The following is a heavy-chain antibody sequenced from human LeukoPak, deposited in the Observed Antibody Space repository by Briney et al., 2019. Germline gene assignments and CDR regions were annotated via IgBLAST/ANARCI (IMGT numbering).Heavy chain of an antibody. J-gene: IGHJ4*02. Sequence: GGSLRLSCAASGFNFRSYIMNWVRQAPGKGLEWVSSISSSSTYIYYADSVKGRFTISRDNAKNSLYLQMNSLRAEDTAVYYCARDESNTWSTLEYWGQGTLVAVSS. CDR1: GFNFRSYI. D-gene: IGHD6-13*01. CDR3: ARDESNTWSTLEY. V-gene: IGHV3-21*01. CDR2: ISSSSTYI.